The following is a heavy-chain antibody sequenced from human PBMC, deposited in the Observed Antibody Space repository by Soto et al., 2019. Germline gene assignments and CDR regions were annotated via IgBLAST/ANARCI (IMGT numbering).Heavy chain of an antibody. D-gene: IGHD3-16*01. Sequence: QITLKESGPTLVKPTQTLTLTCTFSGFSLSTSGVGVGWIRQPPGKALEWLALIYWDDDKRYSPSLKSRLTITNDTSKHQVVLTMTNMDPVDTATYYGARKGDGDRGFKYWGRGTLVTVSS. J-gene: IGHJ4*02. CDR3: ARKGDGDRGFKY. CDR1: GFSLSTSGVG. V-gene: IGHV2-5*02. CDR2: IYWDDDK.